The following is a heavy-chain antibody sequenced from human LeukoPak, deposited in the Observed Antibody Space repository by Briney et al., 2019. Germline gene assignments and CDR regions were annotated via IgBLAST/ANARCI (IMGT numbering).Heavy chain of an antibody. CDR3: ARDNNDFWSGYHHMDV. Sequence: GGSLRLSCAASGFTFSSYSMNWVRQAPGKGLEWVPSISSSSSYIYYADSVKGRFTISRDNAKNSLYLQMNSLRAEDTAVYYCARDNNDFWSGYHHMDVWGKGTTVTVSS. J-gene: IGHJ6*03. V-gene: IGHV3-21*01. CDR2: ISSSSSYI. CDR1: GFTFSSYS. D-gene: IGHD3-3*01.